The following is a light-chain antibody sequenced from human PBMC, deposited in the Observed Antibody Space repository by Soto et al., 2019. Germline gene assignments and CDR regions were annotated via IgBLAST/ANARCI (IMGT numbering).Light chain of an antibody. CDR3: QRYDSVPRT. Sequence: DIRMTQSPPSLSASVGDKVTITCRASQDIKNFLAWYHQKPGDIPKLLMYDASTLQSGASSRFSGSGSGTVFTLTINSLQPEDVGSYYCQRYDSVPRTFGQGTKVEVK. CDR2: DAS. V-gene: IGKV1-27*01. J-gene: IGKJ1*01. CDR1: QDIKNF.